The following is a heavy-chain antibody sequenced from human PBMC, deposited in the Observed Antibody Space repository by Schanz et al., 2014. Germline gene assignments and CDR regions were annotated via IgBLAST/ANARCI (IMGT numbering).Heavy chain of an antibody. J-gene: IGHJ4*02. CDR1: GGSMSSFY. V-gene: IGHV4-4*07. D-gene: IGHD3-22*01. CDR3: ATWRGDDSGGHGQFDY. CDR2: ISTSGST. Sequence: QVQLQESGPGLVKPSETLSLTCTVSGGSMSSFYWNWIRQPAGKGLEWIGRISTSGSTNYNPSLRSRVSRSMGTSKTHFSLRRSSLTAADTAVYYCATWRGDDSGGHGQFDYWGQGALVTVSS.